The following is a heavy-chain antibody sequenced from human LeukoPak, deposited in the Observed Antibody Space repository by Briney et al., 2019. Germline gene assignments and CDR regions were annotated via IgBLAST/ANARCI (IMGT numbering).Heavy chain of an antibody. CDR1: GFTLDAYA. Sequence: GGSLRLSCVASGFTLDAYAMHWVRQVRGKGLEWVSLINADGSRTYYADSVKGRFTISRDNYKNSLYLQMTSLRPEDSALYYCATWAFYHDLDVWGRGTTDTVSS. D-gene: IGHD3-3*01. V-gene: IGHV3-43*02. J-gene: IGHJ6*02. CDR2: INADGSRT. CDR3: ATWAFYHDLDV.